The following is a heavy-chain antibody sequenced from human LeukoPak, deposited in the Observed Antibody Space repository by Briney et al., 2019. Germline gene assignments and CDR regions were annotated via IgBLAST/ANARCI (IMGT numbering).Heavy chain of an antibody. V-gene: IGHV4-4*02. J-gene: IGHJ4*02. D-gene: IGHD3-22*01. CDR2: IYHSGST. Sequence: SGTLSLTCAVSGGSISSSNWWSWVRQPPGKGLEWIGEIYHSGSTNYNPSLKSRVTISVDTSKNQFSLKLSFVTAADTAVYYCARQGFNYYDSSGYFLDYWAREPWSPSPQ. CDR3: ARQGFNYYDSSGYFLDY. CDR1: GGSISSSNW.